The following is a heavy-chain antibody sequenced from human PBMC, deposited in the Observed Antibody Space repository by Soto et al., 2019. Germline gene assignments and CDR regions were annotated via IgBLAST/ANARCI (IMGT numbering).Heavy chain of an antibody. CDR2: IYYSGST. CDR1: GGSISSYY. V-gene: IGHV4-59*01. Sequence: KPSETLSLTCTVSGGSISSYYWSWIRQPPGKGLEWIGYIYYSGSTNYNPSLKSRVSISMDTSKNQFSLNLDSVTAADTAVYFCARDFAYFDSWGQGTLVTVSS. CDR3: ARDFAYFDS. J-gene: IGHJ4*02. D-gene: IGHD3-3*01.